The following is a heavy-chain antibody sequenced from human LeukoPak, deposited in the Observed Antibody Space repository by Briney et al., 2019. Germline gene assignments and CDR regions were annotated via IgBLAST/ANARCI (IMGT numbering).Heavy chain of an antibody. CDR3: ATIPYNWNYGDY. D-gene: IGHD1-20*01. J-gene: IGHJ4*02. Sequence: PGGSLRLSCAASGFTFSSYAMSWVRQAPGKGLEWVSTISGSGGSSYYADSVKGRFTISRDNSKNTLYLQMNSLIAEDTAVYYCATIPYNWNYGDYWGQGTLVTVSS. V-gene: IGHV3-23*01. CDR1: GFTFSSYA. CDR2: ISGSGGSS.